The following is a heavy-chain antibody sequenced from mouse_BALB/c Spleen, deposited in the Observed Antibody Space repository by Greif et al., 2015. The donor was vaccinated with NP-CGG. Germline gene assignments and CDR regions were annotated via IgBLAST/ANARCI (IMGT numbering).Heavy chain of an antibody. J-gene: IGHJ2*01. CDR1: GYTFTNYW. CDR3: ASTTVKRGFDY. Sequence: VQRVESGAELVRPGTSVKMSCKAAGYTFTNYWIGWVKQRPGHGLEWIGDIYPGGGYTNYNEKFKGKATLTADTSSSTAYMQLSSLTSEDSAIYYCASTTVKRGFDYWGQGTTLTVSS. D-gene: IGHD1-1*01. V-gene: IGHV1-63*02. CDR2: IYPGGGYT.